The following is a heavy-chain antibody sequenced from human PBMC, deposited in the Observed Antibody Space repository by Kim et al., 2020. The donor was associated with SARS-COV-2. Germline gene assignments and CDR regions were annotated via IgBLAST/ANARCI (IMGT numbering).Heavy chain of an antibody. Sequence: SETLSLTCSVYGGSISNTNHYWGWIRQPPGKGLEWFVSVYYRGRTFYKTSLKSRVTMSVDTSKSQLSLRLTSLTAADTAVYFCVRGSGSYYGDFDSWGPG. D-gene: IGHD3-10*01. V-gene: IGHV4-39*07. CDR3: VRGSGSYYGDFDS. CDR2: VYYRGRT. CDR1: GGSISNTNHY. J-gene: IGHJ4*02.